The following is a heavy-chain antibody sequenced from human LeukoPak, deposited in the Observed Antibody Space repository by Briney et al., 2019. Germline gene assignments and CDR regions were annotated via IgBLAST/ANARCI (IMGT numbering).Heavy chain of an antibody. CDR2: ISGSGGST. CDR1: GFTFSSYA. J-gene: IGHJ4*02. Sequence: GGSLRLSCAASGFTFSSYAMSWVRQAPGKGLEGVSAISGSGGSTYYADSVKGRFTISRDNSKNTLYLQMNSLRAEDTAVYYCAKEDLPWIVVVPAAMQNWGQGTLVTVSS. V-gene: IGHV3-23*01. CDR3: AKEDLPWIVVVPAAMQN. D-gene: IGHD2-2*01.